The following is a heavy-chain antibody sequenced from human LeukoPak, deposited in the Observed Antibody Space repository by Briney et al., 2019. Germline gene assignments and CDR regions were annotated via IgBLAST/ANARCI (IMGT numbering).Heavy chain of an antibody. V-gene: IGHV1-2*02. CDR1: GYTFTSYY. J-gene: IGHJ5*02. CDR3: ARGATALLWFGEGVDWFDP. CDR2: INPNSGGT. D-gene: IGHD3-10*01. Sequence: GASVKVSCKASGYTFTSYYIHWVRQAPGQGLEWMGWINPNSGGTNYAQKFQGRVTMTRDTSISTAYMELSRLRSDDTAVYYCARGATALLWFGEGVDWFDPWGQGTLVTVSS.